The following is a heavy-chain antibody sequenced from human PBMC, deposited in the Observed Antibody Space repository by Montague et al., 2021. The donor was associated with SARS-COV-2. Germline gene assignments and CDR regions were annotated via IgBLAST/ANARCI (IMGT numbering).Heavy chain of an antibody. Sequence: SETLSLTCTVSGGSISSYYWSWIRQPPGKGLEWIGYIYYSGSTNYNPSLKRRVTISVDTSKNQFSLKLSSVTAADTAVYYCARKYYDSSGEDAFDIWGQGTMVTVSS. J-gene: IGHJ3*02. CDR3: ARKYYDSSGEDAFDI. D-gene: IGHD3-22*01. V-gene: IGHV4-59*08. CDR1: GGSISSYY. CDR2: IYYSGST.